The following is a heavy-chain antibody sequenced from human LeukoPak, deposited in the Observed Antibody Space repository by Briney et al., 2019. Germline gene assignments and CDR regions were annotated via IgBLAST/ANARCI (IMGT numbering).Heavy chain of an antibody. CDR3: AREDGYYGSGSFYGMDV. CDR2: IKQDGSEK. D-gene: IGHD3-10*01. Sequence: GSLRLSCAASGFTFSSYWMSWVRQAPGKGLEWVANIKQDGSEKYYVDSVKGRFTISRDNAKNSLYLQMNSLRAEDTAVYYCAREDGYYGSGSFYGMDVWGQGTTVTVSS. CDR1: GFTFSSYW. J-gene: IGHJ6*02. V-gene: IGHV3-7*01.